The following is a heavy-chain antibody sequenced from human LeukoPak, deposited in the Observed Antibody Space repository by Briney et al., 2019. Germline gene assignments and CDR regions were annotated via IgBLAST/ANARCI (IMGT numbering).Heavy chain of an antibody. D-gene: IGHD6-6*01. CDR2: IKQDGSEK. CDR3: AGEIAARYTRTDY. V-gene: IGHV3-7*01. Sequence: GGSLRLSCAASGFTFSSYWMSWVRQAPGKGLEWVANIKQDGSEKYYVDSVKGRFTISRDNAKNSLYLQMNSLRAEDTAVYYCAGEIAARYTRTDYWGQGTLVTVSS. J-gene: IGHJ4*02. CDR1: GFTFSSYW.